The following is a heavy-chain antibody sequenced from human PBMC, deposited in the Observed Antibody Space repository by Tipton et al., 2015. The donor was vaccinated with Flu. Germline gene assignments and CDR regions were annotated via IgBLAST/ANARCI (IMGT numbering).Heavy chain of an antibody. J-gene: IGHJ3*02. Sequence: MQLVQSGAEVKKPGESLKISCQGSGDSFTSNWIGWVRQMPGKGLEWMGIIYPRDSDTRYSPSFQGQVTISADKSISTAYLQWSSLRASDTAMFYCARRGSGWADAFDIWGQGTLVTISS. V-gene: IGHV5-51*01. CDR2: IYPRDSDT. CDR1: GDSFTSNW. CDR3: ARRGSGWADAFDI. D-gene: IGHD6-19*01.